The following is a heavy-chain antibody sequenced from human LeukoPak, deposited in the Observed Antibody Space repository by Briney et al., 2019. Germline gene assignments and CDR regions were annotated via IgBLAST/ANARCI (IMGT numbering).Heavy chain of an antibody. V-gene: IGHV3-21*01. CDR3: ARVDSSSPPRGGFDV. J-gene: IGHJ3*01. Sequence: PGGSLRLSCAGSGFTFSGYNMSWVRQAPGKGLEWVPSISSRSSFIYYADSVKGRFSISRDNAKNSLYLQMNSLRAEDTAVYYCARVDSSSPPRGGFDVWGQGTMVTVSS. CDR1: GFTFSGYN. D-gene: IGHD6-13*01. CDR2: ISSRSSFI.